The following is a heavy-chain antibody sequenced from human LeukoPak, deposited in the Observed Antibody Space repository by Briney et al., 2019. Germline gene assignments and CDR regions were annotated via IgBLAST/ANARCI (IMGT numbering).Heavy chain of an antibody. CDR2: ISHTAST. Sequence: PSETLSLTCTVSGGSISSYYWSWIRQSPGKGLEWIGYISHTASTNYNPSLKSRVTLSIDTSKSQLSFQLTSVTAADTAVYYCAREKSPERKTWLQLGAFDVWGQGTVVTVSS. CDR3: AREKSPERKTWLQLGAFDV. CDR1: GGSISSYY. D-gene: IGHD5-24*01. J-gene: IGHJ3*01. V-gene: IGHV4-59*01.